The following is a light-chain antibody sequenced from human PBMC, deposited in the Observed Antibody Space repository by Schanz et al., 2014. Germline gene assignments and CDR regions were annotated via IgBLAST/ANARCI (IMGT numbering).Light chain of an antibody. V-gene: IGLV4-60*02. CDR1: SEHSSYI. J-gene: IGLJ3*02. CDR3: ETWDPNTHK. CDR2: LEGSGNY. Sequence: QLVLTQSSSASASLGSSVKLTCTLSSEHSSYIIAWHQQQPGKAPRYLMKLEGSGNYNKGSGVPDRFSGSSSGADRYLTISNLQFEDEADYYCETWDPNTHKFGGGTKLTVL.